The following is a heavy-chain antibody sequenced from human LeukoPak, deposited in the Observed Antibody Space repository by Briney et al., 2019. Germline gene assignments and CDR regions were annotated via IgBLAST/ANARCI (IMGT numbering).Heavy chain of an antibody. CDR2: ISSSGGII. D-gene: IGHD2-15*01. CDR1: GFSFSNYG. CDR3: VRGKFCSGGVCYGYGMDV. V-gene: IGHV3-48*04. Sequence: GGSLTLSCAASGFSFSNYGMSWFRQAPGKGLEWISYISSSGGIIYYADSVKGRFTTSRDNAKNSLYLQMTSLKAEDRAVYYCVRGKFCSGGVCYGYGMDVWGQGTTVTVSS. J-gene: IGHJ6*02.